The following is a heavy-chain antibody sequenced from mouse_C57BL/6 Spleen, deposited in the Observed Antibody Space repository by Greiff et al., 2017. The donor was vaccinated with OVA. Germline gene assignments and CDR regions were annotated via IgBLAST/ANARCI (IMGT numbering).Heavy chain of an antibody. CDR1: GFTFSDAW. CDR2: IRNKANNHAT. CDR3: TLFLLPAMDY. V-gene: IGHV6-6*01. D-gene: IGHD2-10*01. Sequence: EVQLQQSGGGLVQPGGSMKLSCAASGFTFSDAWMDWVRQSPEKGLEWVAQIRNKANNHATYYAESVKGRFTISRDDSKSSVYLQMNSLRAEDTGIYYCTLFLLPAMDYWGQGTSVTVSS. J-gene: IGHJ4*01.